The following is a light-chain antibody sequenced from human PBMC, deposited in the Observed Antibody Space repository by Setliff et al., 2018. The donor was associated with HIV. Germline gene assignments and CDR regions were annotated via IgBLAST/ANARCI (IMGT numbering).Light chain of an antibody. CDR1: SSDVGRYNL. CDR3: CSFARSGSYV. V-gene: IGLV2-23*02. J-gene: IGLJ1*01. Sequence: QSALTQPVSVSGSPGQSITISCTGTSSDVGRYNLISWYQQLPGKAPELMIYEVDKRPSGVSSRFSGSKSDNTASLTISGLQAADEADYYCCSFARSGSYVFGTGTKVTVL. CDR2: EVD.